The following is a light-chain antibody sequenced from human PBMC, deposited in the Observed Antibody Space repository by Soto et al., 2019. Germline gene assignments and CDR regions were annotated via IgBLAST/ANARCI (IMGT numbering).Light chain of an antibody. J-gene: IGLJ2*01. CDR1: SSNIGSNT. Sequence: QSVLTQPPSASGTPGQRVTISCSGSSSNIGSNTVNWYQQLPGTAPKLLMYSNNHRPSGVPDRFSGSRSGTSASLAISGLQSEDEADYYCAAWDDSLTGPVFGGGTKVTVL. CDR2: SNN. CDR3: AAWDDSLTGPV. V-gene: IGLV1-44*01.